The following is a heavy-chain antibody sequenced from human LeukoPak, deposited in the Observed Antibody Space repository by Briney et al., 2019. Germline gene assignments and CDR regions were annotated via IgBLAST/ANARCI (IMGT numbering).Heavy chain of an antibody. D-gene: IGHD3-22*01. J-gene: IGHJ5*02. Sequence: SVKVSCKASGCTVISYAISWVRQAPGQELEWMGGIIPIFGTANYAQKFQGRVTITADESTSTAYMELSSLRSEDTAVYYCARGRYYYDSSGYWFDPWGQGTLVTV. CDR1: GCTVISYA. CDR3: ARGRYYYDSSGYWFDP. CDR2: IIPIFGTA. V-gene: IGHV1-69*13.